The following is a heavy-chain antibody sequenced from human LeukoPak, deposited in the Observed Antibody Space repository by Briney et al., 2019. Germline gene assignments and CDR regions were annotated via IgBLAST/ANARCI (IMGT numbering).Heavy chain of an antibody. J-gene: IGHJ4*02. CDR2: ISYDGSNK. CDR3: ARDRSPRLLVDPDY. CDR1: GFTFSSYA. V-gene: IGHV3-30-3*01. D-gene: IGHD2-15*01. Sequence: GGSLRLSCAASGFTFSSYAMHWVRQAPGKGLEWVAVISYDGSNKYYADSVKGRFTISRDNSKNTLYLQMNSLRAEDTAVYYCARDRSPRLLVDPDYWGQGTLVTVSS.